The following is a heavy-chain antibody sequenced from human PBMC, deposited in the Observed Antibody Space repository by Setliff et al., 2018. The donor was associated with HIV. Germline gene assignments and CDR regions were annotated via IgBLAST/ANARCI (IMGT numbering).Heavy chain of an antibody. CDR2: IYYTGSP. Sequence: SETLSLTCTVSGGSISSHYWSWIRQPPGKGLEWIGYIYYTGSPYNNPSLKSRVTISVDTSKNQFSLKLTSVTAADTAVYYCARGGHYDFWSESEDYYMDVWGKGTTVTVSS. J-gene: IGHJ6*03. CDR1: GGSISSHY. D-gene: IGHD3-3*01. V-gene: IGHV4-59*11. CDR3: ARGGHYDFWSESEDYYMDV.